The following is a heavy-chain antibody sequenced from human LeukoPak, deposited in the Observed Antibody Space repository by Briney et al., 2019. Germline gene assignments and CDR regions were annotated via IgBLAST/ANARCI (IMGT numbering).Heavy chain of an antibody. CDR1: GFTFSSYE. CDR2: ISSSGSTI. Sequence: GGSLRLSCAASGFTFSSYEMNWVRQAPGKGLEWVSYISSSGSTIYYADSVKGRFTISRDNAKNSLYLQMNSLRAEDTAVYYCASLAAAGTNRFDYWGQGTLVTVSS. J-gene: IGHJ4*02. CDR3: ASLAAAGTNRFDY. V-gene: IGHV3-48*03. D-gene: IGHD6-13*01.